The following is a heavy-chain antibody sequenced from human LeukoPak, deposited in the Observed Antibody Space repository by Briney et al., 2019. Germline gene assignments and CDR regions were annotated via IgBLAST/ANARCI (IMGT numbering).Heavy chain of an antibody. D-gene: IGHD6-19*01. V-gene: IGHV3-53*01. Sequence: GGSLRLSCAAPGFTFSSNYMSWVRQAPGKGLEWVSVIYSGGSTYYADSVKGRFTISRDNSKNTLYLQMNSLRAEDTAVYYCARDADLAVAGYFYYWGQGTLVTVSS. CDR1: GFTFSSNY. CDR3: ARDADLAVAGYFYY. J-gene: IGHJ4*02. CDR2: IYSGGST.